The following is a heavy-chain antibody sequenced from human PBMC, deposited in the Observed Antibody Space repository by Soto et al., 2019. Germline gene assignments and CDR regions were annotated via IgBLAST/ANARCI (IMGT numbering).Heavy chain of an antibody. J-gene: IGHJ5*02. CDR1: GFTFTSSW. CDR2: IKQDGSEV. Sequence: EVQLVESGGGLVQPGGSLRLTCTASGFTFTSSWMAWVRQAPGKGLEWVGNIKQDGSEVYYLDSVRGRFTISRDSAWKSLYLQVNSLRAEDTAVYSCAGIKNNWFDPWGQGTLVAVSS. CDR3: AGIKNNWFDP. V-gene: IGHV3-7*01.